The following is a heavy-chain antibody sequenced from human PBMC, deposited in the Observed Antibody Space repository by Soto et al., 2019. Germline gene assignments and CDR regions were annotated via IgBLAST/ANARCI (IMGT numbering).Heavy chain of an antibody. CDR3: ARGTMLRGPGYYYAMDV. Sequence: SETLSLTCSVSGDSISRNGYFWTWIRQHPGKGLEWIGYIYYDGRSYYTPSLKSRVIISVDTSKNQFSLNLTAVTAADTAVYYCARGTMLRGPGYYYAMDVWGQGTTVTVSS. CDR1: GDSISRNGYF. CDR2: IYYDGRS. J-gene: IGHJ6*02. D-gene: IGHD3-10*01. V-gene: IGHV4-31*03.